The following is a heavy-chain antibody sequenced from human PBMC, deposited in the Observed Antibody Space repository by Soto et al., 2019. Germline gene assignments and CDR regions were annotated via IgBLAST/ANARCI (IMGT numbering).Heavy chain of an antibody. J-gene: IGHJ6*02. V-gene: IGHV4-59*08. Sequence: PSETLSLTCTVSGGSISSYYWSWIRQPPGKGLEWIGYIYYSGSTNYNPPLKSRVTISVDTSKNQFSLKLSSVTAADTAVYYCARHGAGVYYYYYGMDVWGQGTTVTVSS. D-gene: IGHD2-8*01. CDR2: IYYSGST. CDR1: GGSISSYY. CDR3: ARHGAGVYYYYYGMDV.